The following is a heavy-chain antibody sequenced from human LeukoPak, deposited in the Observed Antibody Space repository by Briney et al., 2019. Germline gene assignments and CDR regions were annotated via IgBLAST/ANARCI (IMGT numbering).Heavy chain of an antibody. CDR2: VSGSGGST. D-gene: IGHD3-10*01. CDR3: AKDISYYGSGSYYY. CDR1: GFTFSSYA. V-gene: IGHV3-23*01. J-gene: IGHJ4*02. Sequence: GGSLRLSCAASGFTFSSYAMSWVRQAPGKGLEWVSAVSGSGGSTYYADSVKGRFTISRDNSKNTLYLQMNSLRAEDTAVYYCAKDISYYGSGSYYYWGQGTLVTVSS.